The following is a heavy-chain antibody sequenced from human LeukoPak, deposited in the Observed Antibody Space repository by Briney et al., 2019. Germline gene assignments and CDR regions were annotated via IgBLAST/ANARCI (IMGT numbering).Heavy chain of an antibody. Sequence: SETLSLTCAVYGGSFSGYYWSWIRQPPGKGLEWIGEINHSGSTNYNPSLKSRVTISVDTSKNQFSLKLSSVTAADTAVYYCARHGSFSFRVRGAKGWFDPWGQGTLVTVSS. J-gene: IGHJ5*02. D-gene: IGHD3-10*01. CDR2: INHSGST. CDR3: ARHGSFSFRVRGAKGWFDP. V-gene: IGHV4-34*01. CDR1: GGSFSGYY.